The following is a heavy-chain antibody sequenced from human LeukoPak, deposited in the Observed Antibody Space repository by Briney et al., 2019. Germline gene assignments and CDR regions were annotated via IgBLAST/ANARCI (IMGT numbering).Heavy chain of an antibody. CDR1: GGSFSGYY. CDR3: ARAGGYCSGGSCYFDY. CDR2: INHSGST. J-gene: IGHJ4*02. D-gene: IGHD2-15*01. V-gene: IGHV4-34*01. Sequence: PSETLSLTCAVYGGSFSGYYWSWIRQPPGKGLEWIGEINHSGSTNYNPSLKSRVTISVDTSKNQFSLKLSSVTAADTAVYYCARAGGYCSGGSCYFDYWGQGTLVTVSS.